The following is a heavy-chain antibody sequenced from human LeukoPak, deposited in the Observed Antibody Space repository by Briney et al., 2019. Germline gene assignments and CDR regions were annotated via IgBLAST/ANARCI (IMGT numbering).Heavy chain of an antibody. CDR2: IYYTGST. CDR1: GGSVSSGSYY. Sequence: PSETLSLTCTVSGGSVSSGSYYWSWIRQPPGRGLEWIGYIYYTGSTNYSPSLKSRVTISVDTSKNQFSLKLSSVTAADTAVYYCARGVGVIPAAIGWFDPWGQGTLVTVSS. V-gene: IGHV4-61*01. J-gene: IGHJ5*02. D-gene: IGHD2-2*02. CDR3: ARGVGVIPAAIGWFDP.